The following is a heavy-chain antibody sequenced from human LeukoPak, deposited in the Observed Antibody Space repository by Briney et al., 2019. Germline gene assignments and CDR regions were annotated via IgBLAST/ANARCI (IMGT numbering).Heavy chain of an antibody. Sequence: GGSLRLSCAASGFTVDSNYLSWVRQAPGKGLEWVSYISSSSSAIYYADSVKGRFTISRDNAKNSLYLQMSSLRAEDTAVYYCARARPGYYFDYWGQGTLVTVSS. D-gene: IGHD6-6*01. V-gene: IGHV3-48*01. CDR2: ISSSSSAI. J-gene: IGHJ4*02. CDR1: GFTVDSNY. CDR3: ARARPGYYFDY.